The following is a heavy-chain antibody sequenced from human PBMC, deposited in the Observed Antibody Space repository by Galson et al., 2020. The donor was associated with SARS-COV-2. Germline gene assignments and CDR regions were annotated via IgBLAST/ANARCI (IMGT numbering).Heavy chain of an antibody. CDR2: ISWNSGSI. Sequence: SLKISCAASGFTFDDYAMHWVRQAPGKGLEWVSGISWNSGSIGYADSVKGRFTISRDNAKNSLYLQMNSLRAEDTALYYCASSSSWNTWGQGTLVTVSS. V-gene: IGHV3-9*01. J-gene: IGHJ5*02. D-gene: IGHD6-13*01. CDR1: GFTFDDYA. CDR3: ASSSSWNT.